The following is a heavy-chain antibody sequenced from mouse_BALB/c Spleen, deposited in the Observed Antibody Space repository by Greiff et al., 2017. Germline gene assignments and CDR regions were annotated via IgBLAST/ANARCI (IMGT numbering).Heavy chain of an antibody. D-gene: IGHD1-1*01. CDR1: GFSLTGYG. J-gene: IGHJ4*01. V-gene: IGHV2-6-7*01. Sequence: VKLVESGPGLVAPSQSLSITCTVSGFSLTGYGVNWVRQPPGKGLEWLGMIWGDGSTDYNSALKSRLSISKDNSKSQVFLKMNSLQTDDTARYYCAREGIYYYGSSYDAMDYWGQGTSVTVSS. CDR2: IWGDGST. CDR3: AREGIYYYGSSYDAMDY.